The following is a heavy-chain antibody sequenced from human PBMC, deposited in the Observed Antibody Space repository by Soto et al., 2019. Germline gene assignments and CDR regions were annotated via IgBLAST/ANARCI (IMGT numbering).Heavy chain of an antibody. V-gene: IGHV3-23*01. D-gene: IGHD6-6*01. Sequence: GGPLRLSCAASGFTFSSYAMSWVRQAPGKGLEWVSAISGSGGSTYYADSVKGRFTISRDNSKNMLYLQMNSLRAEDTAVYYCAKVGPRIAARPEYFQHWGQGTLVTVSS. CDR3: AKVGPRIAARPEYFQH. CDR2: ISGSGGST. J-gene: IGHJ1*01. CDR1: GFTFSSYA.